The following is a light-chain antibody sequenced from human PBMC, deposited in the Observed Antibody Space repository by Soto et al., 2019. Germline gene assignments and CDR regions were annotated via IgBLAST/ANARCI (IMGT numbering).Light chain of an antibody. CDR2: RAS. CDR1: QSISNW. Sequence: DIQMTQSPSTLSASVGDRVTITCRASQSISNWLAWYQQKPGKAPKLLIYRASALESGVPSRFSGSGSGTEFTLTISSLQPDDFATYYCQQNSTYSHTFGQGTKLEI. CDR3: QQNSTYSHT. V-gene: IGKV1-5*03. J-gene: IGKJ2*01.